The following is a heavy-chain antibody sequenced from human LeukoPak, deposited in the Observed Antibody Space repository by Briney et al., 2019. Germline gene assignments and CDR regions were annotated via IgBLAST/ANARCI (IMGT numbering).Heavy chain of an antibody. CDR1: GYTFTSYD. CDR2: MNPNSGNT. D-gene: IGHD1-7*01. J-gene: IGHJ4*02. Sequence: ASVKVSCRASGYTFTSYDINWVRQATGQGLEWMGWMNPNSGNTGYAQKFQGRVTMTRNTSISTAYMELSCLRSEDTAVYYCAREGAIGGTIGYWGQGTLVTVSS. V-gene: IGHV1-8*01. CDR3: AREGAIGGTIGY.